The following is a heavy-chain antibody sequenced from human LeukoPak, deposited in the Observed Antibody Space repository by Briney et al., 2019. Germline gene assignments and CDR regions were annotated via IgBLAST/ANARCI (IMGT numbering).Heavy chain of an antibody. CDR2: INHSGST. V-gene: IGHV4-34*01. D-gene: IGHD6-6*01. J-gene: IGHJ4*02. CDR3: ARKRAPSSIAARPFDY. Sequence: LGTLSLPLAVFGGSFRGFYWGWIRQPPGEGVGWVGGINHSGSTNYNPSLKSRVTISVDTSKNQFSLKLSSVTAADTAVYYCARKRAPSSIAARPFDYWGQGTLVTVSS. CDR1: GGSFRGFY.